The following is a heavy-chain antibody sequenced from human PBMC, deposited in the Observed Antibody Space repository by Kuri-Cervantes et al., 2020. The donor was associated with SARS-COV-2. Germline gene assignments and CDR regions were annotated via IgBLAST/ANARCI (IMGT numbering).Heavy chain of an antibody. Sequence: GESLKISCAASGFTFSFHSMNWVRQAPGKGLEWVAHINSISSNIGYADSVKGRFTISRDNAKNSLYLQMNSLRADDTALYYCARDKDGIEEFDYRGQGTLVTVSS. D-gene: IGHD5-24*01. V-gene: IGHV3-48*04. J-gene: IGHJ4*02. CDR2: INSISSNI. CDR1: GFTFSFHS. CDR3: ARDKDGIEEFDY.